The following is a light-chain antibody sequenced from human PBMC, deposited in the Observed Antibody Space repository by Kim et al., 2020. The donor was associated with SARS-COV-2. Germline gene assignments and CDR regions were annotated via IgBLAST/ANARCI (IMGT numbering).Light chain of an antibody. CDR3: SSHIGSSTLV. CDR1: SSDIGNYNF. J-gene: IGLJ3*02. V-gene: IGLV2-14*01. Sequence: QSALTQPASVSGSPGQSITISCTGPSSDIGNYNFVSWSQQHPGKAPTLLIYDVSKRPSGVSDRFSGSKSGNTASLTISGLQAEDEADYYCSSHIGSSTLVFGGRTQLTVL. CDR2: DVS.